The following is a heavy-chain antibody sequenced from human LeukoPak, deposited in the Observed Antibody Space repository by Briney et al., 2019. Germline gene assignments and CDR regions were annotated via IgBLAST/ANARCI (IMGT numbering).Heavy chain of an antibody. Sequence: SETLSLTCAVCGGSFSGYYWSWIRQPPGKGLEWIGEINHSGSTNYNPSLKSRVSISVDTSKNQFSLKLSSVTAADTAVYYCARLGDYGDYWGQGTLVTVSS. CDR2: INHSGST. J-gene: IGHJ4*02. D-gene: IGHD3-16*01. V-gene: IGHV4-34*01. CDR1: GGSFSGYY. CDR3: ARLGDYGDY.